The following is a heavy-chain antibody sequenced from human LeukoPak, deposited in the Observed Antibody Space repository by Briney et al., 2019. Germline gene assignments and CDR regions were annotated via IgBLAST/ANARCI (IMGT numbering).Heavy chain of an antibody. J-gene: IGHJ5*02. CDR2: ITADGSNA. CDR3: GRAALRDCSYTRCTRGNWFDP. D-gene: IGHD2-2*01. V-gene: IGHV3-74*01. Sequence: GGSLRLSCAASGFTFSNYWMHWVRQAPEKGLVGVAHITADGSNAYYAASVEGRFTISRDNAKNTLYLQMHSLTAEDTAVYYCGRAALRDCSYTRCTRGNWFDPWGQGTLVTVSS. CDR1: GFTFSNYW.